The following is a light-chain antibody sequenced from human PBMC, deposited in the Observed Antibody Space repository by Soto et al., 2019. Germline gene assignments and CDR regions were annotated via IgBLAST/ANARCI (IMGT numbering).Light chain of an antibody. CDR2: GAS. V-gene: IGKV3-20*01. Sequence: EIVLTQSPGTLSLSPGERATLSCRASQSVSSNYLAWYQQTPGQAPRLLIYGASSRANGIPDRFSGSGSGTDFTLTISRLEPEDFAVYYCQQYVGLPRTFVQGTKVELK. CDR1: QSVSSNY. CDR3: QQYVGLPRT. J-gene: IGKJ1*01.